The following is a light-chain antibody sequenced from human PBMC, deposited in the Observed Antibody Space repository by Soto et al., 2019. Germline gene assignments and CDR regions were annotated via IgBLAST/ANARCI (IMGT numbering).Light chain of an antibody. CDR2: DAS. J-gene: IGKJ4*01. Sequence: EIVLTQSPATLSLSPGERATLSCRASQSVSSYLAWYQQKPGQAPRLLIYDASNRATGIPARFSGSGSGTDFNLTISSLEPEDFAVYYCQQRGLTFGGGTKVEIK. CDR3: QQRGLT. CDR1: QSVSSY. V-gene: IGKV3-11*01.